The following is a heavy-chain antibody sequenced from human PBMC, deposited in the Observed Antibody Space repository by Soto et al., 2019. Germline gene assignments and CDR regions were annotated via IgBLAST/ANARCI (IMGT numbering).Heavy chain of an antibody. J-gene: IGHJ4*02. D-gene: IGHD2-21*01. CDR1: GYTFIHYY. Sequence: QVQLVQSGAEVKKPGASGKIACKASGYTFIHYYIHGVQQAPGQGLEWMPIINPNGGSTNDAQKYQGRVNLNSDTSTTTASMELNRLESDDTAVYFCARSHLQGDFWGQGTLVTVSS. V-gene: IGHV1-46*01. CDR2: INPNGGST. CDR3: ARSHLQGDF.